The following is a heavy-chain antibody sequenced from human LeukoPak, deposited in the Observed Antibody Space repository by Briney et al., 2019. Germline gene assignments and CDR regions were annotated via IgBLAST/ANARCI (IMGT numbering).Heavy chain of an antibody. Sequence: PGESLKISCKGSGYSFTSYWISWVRQMPGKGLEWMGFIYPGDSETRYSPSIQGQVTISADKSTSTAYLQWNSLKASDTAMYYCAGKMGGEGGADYWGQGRLVTGSS. CDR1: GYSFTSYW. D-gene: IGHD3-16*01. V-gene: IGHV5-51*01. J-gene: IGHJ4*02. CDR2: IYPGDSET. CDR3: AGKMGGEGGADY.